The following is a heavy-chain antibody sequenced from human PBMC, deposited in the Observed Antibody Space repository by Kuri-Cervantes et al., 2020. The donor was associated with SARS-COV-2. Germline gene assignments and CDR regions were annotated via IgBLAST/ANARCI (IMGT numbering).Heavy chain of an antibody. CDR3: ARLEPTMVRIAGDGGGFDY. J-gene: IGHJ4*02. Sequence: GSLRLSCTVSGGSISSHYWSWIRQPPGKGLEWIGSIYYSGSTYYNPSLKSRVTISVDTSKNQFSLKLSSVTAADTAVYYCARLEPTMVRIAGDGGGFDYWGQGTLVPSPQ. CDR1: GGSISSHY. D-gene: IGHD3-10*01. V-gene: IGHV4-59*05. CDR2: IYYSGST.